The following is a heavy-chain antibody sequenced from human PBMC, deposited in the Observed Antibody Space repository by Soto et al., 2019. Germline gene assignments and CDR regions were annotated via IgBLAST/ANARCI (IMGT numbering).Heavy chain of an antibody. CDR1: GFTFSSYE. CDR2: ISSSGSTI. V-gene: IGHV3-48*03. Sequence: GGSLRLSCAASGFTFSSYEMNWVRQAPGKGLEWVSYISSSGSTIYYADSVKGRFTISRDNDKNSLYLQMNSLRAEDTAVYYCARGTPYYYDSSGYDYWGQGTLVTVSS. D-gene: IGHD3-22*01. CDR3: ARGTPYYYDSSGYDY. J-gene: IGHJ4*02.